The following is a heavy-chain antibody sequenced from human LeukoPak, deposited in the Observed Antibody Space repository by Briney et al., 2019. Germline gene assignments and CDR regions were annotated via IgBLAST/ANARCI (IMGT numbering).Heavy chain of an antibody. CDR3: ARMGDKWELDY. CDR2: IDWDDDK. V-gene: IGHV2-70*04. Sequence: SGPTLVNPTQTLTLTCTFSGFSLSTSRMRVTWIRQPPGKALEWLARIDWDDDKFYSTSLKTRLTISKDTSKNQVVLTMTNMDPVDTATYYCARMGDKWELDYWGQGTLVTVSS. J-gene: IGHJ4*02. CDR1: GFSLSTSRMR. D-gene: IGHD1-26*01.